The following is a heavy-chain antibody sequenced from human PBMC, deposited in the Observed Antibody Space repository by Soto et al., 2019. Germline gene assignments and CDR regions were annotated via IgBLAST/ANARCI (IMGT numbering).Heavy chain of an antibody. CDR3: ASEDSGYSSDY. V-gene: IGHV3-11*01. Sequence: GGSLRLSCAASGFTFSDYYMSWIRQAPGKGLKWVSYISSSGSTIYYADSVKGRFTISRDNAKNSLYLQMNSLRAEDTAVYYCASEDSGYSSDYWGQGTLVTVSS. CDR2: ISSSGSTI. CDR1: GFTFSDYY. D-gene: IGHD3-22*01. J-gene: IGHJ4*02.